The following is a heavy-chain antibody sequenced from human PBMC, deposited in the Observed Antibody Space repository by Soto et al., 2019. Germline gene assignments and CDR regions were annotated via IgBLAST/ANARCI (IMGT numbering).Heavy chain of an antibody. CDR1: GFSFSTYG. D-gene: IGHD2-8*01. V-gene: IGHV3-33*01. CDR3: ARDSLGVPTDFDY. Sequence: QVQLVESGGGVVQPGRSLTLSCAASGFSFSTYGMHWIRQAPGKGLEWVAVMRSNGNKNYADSVKGRFTISRDTSQNILFLQRDSLRAEDTAVYYCARDSLGVPTDFDYWGQGTLVTVSS. CDR2: MRSNGNK. J-gene: IGHJ4*02.